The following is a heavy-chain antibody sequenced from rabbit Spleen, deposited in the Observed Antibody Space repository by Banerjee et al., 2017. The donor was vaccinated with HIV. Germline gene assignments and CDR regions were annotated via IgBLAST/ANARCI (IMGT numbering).Heavy chain of an antibody. Sequence: GESGGSLVQPGASLALTFAASGVACSCSSDMGWVREAPGKGLEWIACIVGGSSSFSYFASWPIGRSTISTTSSTPLTLQMTSPTAAATATSFCARASGIIFSSFGLDLWGQGTLVTVS. CDR2: IVGGSSSFS. CDR1: GVACSCSSD. V-gene: IGHV1S40*01. D-gene: IGHD1-1*01. J-gene: IGHJ6*01. CDR3: ARASGIIFSSFGLDL.